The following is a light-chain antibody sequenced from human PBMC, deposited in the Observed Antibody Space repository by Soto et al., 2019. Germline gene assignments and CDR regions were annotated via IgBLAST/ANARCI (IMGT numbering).Light chain of an antibody. CDR2: AAS. V-gene: IGKV1-39*01. Sequence: DIQMTQSPSSLSASVEDRVIITCRASQSISNHLNWYQQKPGKAPKLLIFAASSLQSGVPSRFSGSRSGPEFTLSISSLQPDDFGTYYCQEYNAYSMTFGQGTRLEIK. CDR1: QSISNH. J-gene: IGKJ5*01. CDR3: QEYNAYSMT.